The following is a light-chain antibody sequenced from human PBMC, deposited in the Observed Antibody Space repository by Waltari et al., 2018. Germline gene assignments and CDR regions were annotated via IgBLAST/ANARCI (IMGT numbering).Light chain of an antibody. J-gene: IGKJ1*01. V-gene: IGKV3-15*01. Sequence: EIVTTQSPATLSVSTGERATLSCRARQSVTSNLAWYQQKPGQAPRLIIYRASTRATGFPARFSGSGSGTDFTLTISSLQPEDFAVYHCHQYNDWPRTFGQGTKVEIK. CDR1: QSVTSN. CDR3: HQYNDWPRT. CDR2: RAS.